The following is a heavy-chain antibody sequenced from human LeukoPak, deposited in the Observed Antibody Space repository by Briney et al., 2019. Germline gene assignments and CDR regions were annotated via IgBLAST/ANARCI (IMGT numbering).Heavy chain of an antibody. J-gene: IGHJ4*02. V-gene: IGHV4-59*04. CDR2: INYYGKT. D-gene: IGHD3-16*01. Sequence: SETLSLTCTVSGGSISSYYWSWIRQPPGKGLEWIGSINYYGKTYYNLSVKSRVTISVDTSKNQFSLMVRSVTAADTAVYYCGRSAGFVHFDHWGQGTLVTVTS. CDR3: GRSAGFVHFDH. CDR1: GGSISSYY.